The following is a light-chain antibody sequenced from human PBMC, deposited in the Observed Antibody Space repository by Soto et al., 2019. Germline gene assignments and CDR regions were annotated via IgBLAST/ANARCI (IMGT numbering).Light chain of an antibody. V-gene: IGKV3-15*01. J-gene: IGKJ2*01. Sequence: EIVMTQSPATLSVSPGERATLSCRASQSVGSNLAWYQQKPGQAPRLLMYGASTRATGVPARFSGSGSGAEFTLTISSLQSEDFAVYYCQQYGSSPYTFGQGTKLEIK. CDR3: QQYGSSPYT. CDR1: QSVGSN. CDR2: GAS.